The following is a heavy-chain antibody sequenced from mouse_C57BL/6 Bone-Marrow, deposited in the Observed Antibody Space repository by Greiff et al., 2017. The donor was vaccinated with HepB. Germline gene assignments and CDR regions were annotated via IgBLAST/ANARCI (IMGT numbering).Heavy chain of an antibody. CDR2: IYPGNSDT. Sequence: VQLQQSGTVLARPGASVKMSCKTSGYTFTSYWMHWVKQRPGQGLEWIGAIYPGNSDTSYNQKFKGKAKLTAVTSASTAYMELSSLTNEDSAVYYCTRSYDYDEENWGQGTSVTVSS. J-gene: IGHJ4*01. CDR3: TRSYDYDEEN. D-gene: IGHD2-4*01. V-gene: IGHV1-5*01. CDR1: GYTFTSYW.